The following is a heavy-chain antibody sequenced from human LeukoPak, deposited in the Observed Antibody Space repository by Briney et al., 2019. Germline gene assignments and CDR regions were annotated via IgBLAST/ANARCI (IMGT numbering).Heavy chain of an antibody. CDR3: ARDPYGDYGDCFDY. Sequence: GGSLRLSCAASGFTFSTYWMSWVRQAPGKGLEWVANIKHDGSEKYYVDSVKGRFTISRDNAKKSLHLQMNSLRAEDTAVYYCARDPYGDYGDCFDYWGQGTLVIVSS. CDR2: IKHDGSEK. CDR1: GFTFSTYW. J-gene: IGHJ4*02. D-gene: IGHD4-17*01. V-gene: IGHV3-7*01.